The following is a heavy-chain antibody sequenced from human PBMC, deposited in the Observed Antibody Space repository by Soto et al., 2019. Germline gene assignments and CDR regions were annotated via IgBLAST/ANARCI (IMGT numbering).Heavy chain of an antibody. J-gene: IGHJ4*02. V-gene: IGHV3-30-3*01. CDR2: ISYDGSNK. Sequence: QVQLVESGGGVVQPGRSLRLSCTASGFTFSSYAMHWVRQAPGKGLEWVAVISYDGSNKYYADSVKGRFTISRDNSKNTLLLQMNSLRDEDTAVYYCARPDYGSGSYPDYWGQGTLVTVSS. CDR1: GFTFSSYA. CDR3: ARPDYGSGSYPDY. D-gene: IGHD3-10*01.